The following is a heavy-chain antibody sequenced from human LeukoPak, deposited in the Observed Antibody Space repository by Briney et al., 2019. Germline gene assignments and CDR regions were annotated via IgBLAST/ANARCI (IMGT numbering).Heavy chain of an antibody. CDR1: GFTFSSYS. V-gene: IGHV3-21*01. Sequence: GGSLRLSCAASGFTFSSYSMNWVRQAPGKGLEWVSSISSSSSYIYYADSVKGRFTISRDNAKNSLYLQMNSLRAEDTAVYYCARDLTLGVGATLGAFDIWGQGTMVTVSS. CDR3: ARDLTLGVGATLGAFDI. CDR2: ISSSSSYI. D-gene: IGHD1-26*01. J-gene: IGHJ3*02.